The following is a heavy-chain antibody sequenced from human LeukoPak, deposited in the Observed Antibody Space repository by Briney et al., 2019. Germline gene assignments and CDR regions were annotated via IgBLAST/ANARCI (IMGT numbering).Heavy chain of an antibody. CDR2: INHSGST. J-gene: IGHJ4*02. CDR3: ARGTLYGEYVFDY. CDR1: GGSISSYY. V-gene: IGHV4-34*01. D-gene: IGHD4-17*01. Sequence: SETLSLTCTVSGGSISSYYWSWIRQPPGKGLEWVGEINHSGSTNYNPSLKSRVTISVDTSKNQFSLKLSSVTAADTAVYYCARGTLYGEYVFDYWGQGTLVTVSS.